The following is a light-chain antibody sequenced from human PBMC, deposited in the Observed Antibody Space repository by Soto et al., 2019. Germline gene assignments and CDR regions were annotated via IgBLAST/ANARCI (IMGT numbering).Light chain of an antibody. J-gene: IGKJ4*01. Sequence: EIVLTQSPGTLSLSPGERATLSCRASQSISNYLAWYQHKPGQAPRLLISDASVRASGVPARFSGSGSGTDFTLTISSLEPEEFAVYYCQQRSQWPPLTFGGGTTVEIK. CDR3: QQRSQWPPLT. CDR1: QSISNY. CDR2: DAS. V-gene: IGKV3-11*01.